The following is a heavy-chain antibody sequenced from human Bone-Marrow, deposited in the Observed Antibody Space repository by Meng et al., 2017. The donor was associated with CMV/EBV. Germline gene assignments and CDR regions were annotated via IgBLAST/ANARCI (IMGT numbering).Heavy chain of an antibody. CDR3: ARATAIVMEGYYYYGMDV. D-gene: IGHD5-18*01. Sequence: SETLSLTCTVSGGSISSYYWSWIRQPPGKGLEWIGYIYYSGSTNYNPSLKSRVTISVDTSKNQFSLKLSSVTAADTAVYYCARATAIVMEGYYYYGMDVWGQGTTVTVSS. J-gene: IGHJ6*02. V-gene: IGHV4-59*01. CDR1: GGSISSYY. CDR2: IYYSGST.